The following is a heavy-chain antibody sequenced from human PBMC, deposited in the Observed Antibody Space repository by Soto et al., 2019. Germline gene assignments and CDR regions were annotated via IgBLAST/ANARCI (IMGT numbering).Heavy chain of an antibody. CDR2: INPNSGGT. CDR3: AREYSSPHYYYYYGMDV. Sequence: ASVKVSCKASGYTFTGYYMHWVRQAPGQGLEWMGWINPNSGGTNYAQKFQGWVTMTRDTSISTAYMELSRLRSDDTAVYYCAREYSSPHYYYYYGMDVWGQGTTVTVPS. CDR1: GYTFTGYY. J-gene: IGHJ6*02. V-gene: IGHV1-2*04. D-gene: IGHD6-13*01.